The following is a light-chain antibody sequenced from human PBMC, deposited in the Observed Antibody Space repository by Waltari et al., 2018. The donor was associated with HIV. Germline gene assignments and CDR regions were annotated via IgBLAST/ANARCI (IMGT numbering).Light chain of an antibody. CDR1: QTISSNY. V-gene: IGKV3-20*01. CDR2: GAS. J-gene: IGKJ2*01. CDR3: QQYASSVSYT. Sequence: EIVLTQSPGTLSLSPGERATLSCRVSQTISSNYLAWYQQKPGQAPRLLLYGASSRATGIPDRFSGSVSGTDFTLTITKLEPEDFAVYYCQQYASSVSYTFGQGTKLEIK.